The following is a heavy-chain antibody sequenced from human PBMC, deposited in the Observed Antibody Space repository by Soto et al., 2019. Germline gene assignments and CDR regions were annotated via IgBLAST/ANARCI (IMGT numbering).Heavy chain of an antibody. CDR1: GGSFSGYY. CDR3: ARGRGRWLQLNAFDI. J-gene: IGHJ3*02. V-gene: IGHV4-34*01. CDR2: INHSGST. D-gene: IGHD5-12*01. Sequence: PLETLSLTCAVYGGSFSGYYWSWIRQPPGKGLEWIGEINHSGSTNYNPSLKSRVTISVDTSKNQFSLKLSSVTAADTAVYYCARGRGRWLQLNAFDIWGQGTMVTVSS.